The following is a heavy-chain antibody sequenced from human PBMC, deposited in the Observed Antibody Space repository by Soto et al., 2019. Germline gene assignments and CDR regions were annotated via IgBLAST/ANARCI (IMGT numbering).Heavy chain of an antibody. CDR3: ARCLLGVGDPFDI. V-gene: IGHV3-11*01. Sequence: QVQLVDSGGGLVKPGGSLRLSCAASGLTFSNYYMTWIRQAPGKGLDWISYISDSGSVTYYADSVQGRFSISRDNAKNSLFLEMNDLRVDDTAVYYCARCLLGVGDPFDIWGQGTMVTVSS. D-gene: IGHD2-15*01. J-gene: IGHJ3*02. CDR2: ISDSGSVT. CDR1: GLTFSNYY.